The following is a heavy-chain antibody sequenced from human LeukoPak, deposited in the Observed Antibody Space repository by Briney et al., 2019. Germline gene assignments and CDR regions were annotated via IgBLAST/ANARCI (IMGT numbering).Heavy chain of an antibody. J-gene: IGHJ5*02. V-gene: IGHV4-34*01. D-gene: IGHD2-21*02. CDR1: GGSISSYC. Sequence: PSETLSLTCTVSGGSISSYCWSWIRQPPGKGLEWIGEINHSGSTNYNPSLKSRVTISVDTSKNQFSLNLSSVTAADTALYYCARQDENDYWFDPWGQGTLLTVSS. CDR3: ARQDENDYWFDP. CDR2: INHSGST.